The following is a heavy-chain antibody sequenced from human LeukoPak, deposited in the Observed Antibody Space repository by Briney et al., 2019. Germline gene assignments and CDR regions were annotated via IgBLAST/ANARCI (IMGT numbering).Heavy chain of an antibody. CDR2: IRYDGSNK. J-gene: IGHJ4*02. CDR3: VKGSAYYFDY. Sequence: PGGSLRLSCAASGFTFSGYGMHWVRQAPGKGLEWVAFIRYDGSNKYYADSVKGRFTISRDNSKNTPDLQMNSLRGEDTAVYYCVKGSAYYFDYWGQGTLVTVSS. CDR1: GFTFSGYG. D-gene: IGHD2-15*01. V-gene: IGHV3-30*02.